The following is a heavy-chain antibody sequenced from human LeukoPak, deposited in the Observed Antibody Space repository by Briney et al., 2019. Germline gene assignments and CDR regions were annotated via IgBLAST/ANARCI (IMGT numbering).Heavy chain of an antibody. D-gene: IGHD6-25*01. CDR3: ARDEIPSGT. CDR1: GFIFNNYA. V-gene: IGHV3-23*01. CDR2: ISGSGRNT. J-gene: IGHJ3*01. Sequence: GGTLRLSCAASGFIFNNYALSWVRQTPGKGLEWGSAISGSGRNTYYADSVKGRFTISRDNSRSTVDLQMNSLRVGDTGIYYCARDEIPSGTWGQGTMVIVSS.